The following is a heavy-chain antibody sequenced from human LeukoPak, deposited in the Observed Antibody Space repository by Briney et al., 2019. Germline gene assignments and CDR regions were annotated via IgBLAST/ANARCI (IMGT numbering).Heavy chain of an antibody. CDR2: ITSNGGST. Sequence: GGSLRLSRSASGFTFSDYAIHWVRQAPGKGLEYVSAITSNGGSTYYADSVKGRFTISRDNSKNTLYLQMSSLRPEDTAVYYCVKDRGSWYSGAFDIWGPGTMVIVSS. CDR1: GFTFSDYA. J-gene: IGHJ3*02. CDR3: VKDRGSWYSGAFDI. V-gene: IGHV3-64D*09. D-gene: IGHD6-13*01.